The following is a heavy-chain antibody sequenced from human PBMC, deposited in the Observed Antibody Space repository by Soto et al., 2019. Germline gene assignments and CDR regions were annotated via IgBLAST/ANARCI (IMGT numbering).Heavy chain of an antibody. CDR2: INPSGGST. Sequence: GASVKVSCKASGYTFTSYYMHWVREAPGQGLEWMGIINPSGGSTIYAQKFQGRVTMTRDTSTSTVYMELSSLRSEDTAVYYCAREPPPAADYYYGMDVWGQGTTVTVSS. CDR3: AREPPPAADYYYGMDV. V-gene: IGHV1-46*01. J-gene: IGHJ6*02. CDR1: GYTFTSYY. D-gene: IGHD2-15*01.